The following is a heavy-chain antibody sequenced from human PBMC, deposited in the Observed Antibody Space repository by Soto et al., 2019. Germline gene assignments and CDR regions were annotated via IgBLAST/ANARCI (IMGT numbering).Heavy chain of an antibody. V-gene: IGHV3-23*01. D-gene: IGHD3-10*01. CDR2: ISGSGGST. J-gene: IGHJ4*02. CDR1: GFTFSSYA. Sequence: GGSLRLSCAASGFTFSSYAMSWVRQAPGKGLEWVSAISGSGGSTYYADSVKGRFTISRDNSKNTLYLQMNSLRAEDTAVYYCAKVSTMVRGVIIHAPPKYYFDYWGQGTLVTVSS. CDR3: AKVSTMVRGVIIHAPPKYYFDY.